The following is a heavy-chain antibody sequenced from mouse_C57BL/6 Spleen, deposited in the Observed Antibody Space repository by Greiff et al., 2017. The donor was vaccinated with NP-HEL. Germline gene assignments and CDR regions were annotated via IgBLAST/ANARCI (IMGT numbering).Heavy chain of an antibody. D-gene: IGHD1-1*01. CDR1: GYTFTSYW. CDR2: IYPGSGST. Sequence: QVQLQQPGAELVKPGASVKMSCKASGYTFTSYWITWVKQRPGQGLEWIGDIYPGSGSTNYNEKFKGKATLTVDTSSSTAYMQLSSLTSEDSAVYYCARGTTPSAMDYWGQGTSVTVSS. V-gene: IGHV1-55*01. CDR3: ARGTTPSAMDY. J-gene: IGHJ4*01.